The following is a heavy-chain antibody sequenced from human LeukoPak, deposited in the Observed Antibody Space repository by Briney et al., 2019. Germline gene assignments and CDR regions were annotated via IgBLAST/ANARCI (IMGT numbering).Heavy chain of an antibody. Sequence: SETLSLTCAVYGGSFSGYYWSWIRQPPGKGLEWIGEINHSGSTNYNPSLKSRVTISVDTSKNQFSLKLSSVTAADTAVYYCARHRIGFLGSAPYYFDYWGQGTLVTVSS. CDR2: INHSGST. CDR3: ARHRIGFLGSAPYYFDY. D-gene: IGHD2-15*01. J-gene: IGHJ4*02. CDR1: GGSFSGYY. V-gene: IGHV4-34*01.